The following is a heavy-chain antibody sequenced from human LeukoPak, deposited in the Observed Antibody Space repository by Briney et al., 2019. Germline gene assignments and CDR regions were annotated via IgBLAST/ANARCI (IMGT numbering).Heavy chain of an antibody. J-gene: IGHJ1*01. CDR3: ARAAAPRAEYFQH. CDR1: GFTFSSYA. CDR2: ISGTGDST. V-gene: IGHV3-23*01. Sequence: GGSLRLPCAASGFTFSSYAMSWVRQAPGRGLEWVSAISGTGDSTYYADSVKGRFTISRDNSKNTLYLQMNSLRAEDTAVYYCARAAAPRAEYFQHWGQGTLVTVSS. D-gene: IGHD2-2*01.